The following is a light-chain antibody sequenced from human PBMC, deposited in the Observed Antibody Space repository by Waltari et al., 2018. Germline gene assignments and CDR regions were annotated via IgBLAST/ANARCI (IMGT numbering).Light chain of an antibody. J-gene: IGKJ4*01. CDR1: QSVRTN. V-gene: IGKV3-15*01. CDR3: QQYYVWPPIT. Sequence: VLLTQSPAPLSVSPGDTVILSFRASQSVRTNLVWYQQKAGQAPRTLIYGASTRASGVPSRFSGSGSETDFTLIISSLQSEDAAVYFCQQYYVWPPITFGGGTKLEI. CDR2: GAS.